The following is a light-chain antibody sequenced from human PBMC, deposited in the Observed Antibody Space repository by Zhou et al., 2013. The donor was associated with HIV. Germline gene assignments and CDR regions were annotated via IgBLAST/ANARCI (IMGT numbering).Light chain of an antibody. J-gene: IGKJ2*03. CDR1: QSISVW. CDR2: AAS. V-gene: IGKV1-NL1*01. CDR3: QQYYSTLPYS. Sequence: DIQMTQTPSTLSASVGDRVTITCRASQSISVWLAWYQQKPGEAPKLLLYAASRLESGVPSRFSGSGSGTDYTLTISSLQPEDFATYYCQQYYSTLPYSFGQGTKLEIK.